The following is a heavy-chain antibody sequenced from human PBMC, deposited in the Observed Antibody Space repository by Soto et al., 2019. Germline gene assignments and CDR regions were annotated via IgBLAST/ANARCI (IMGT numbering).Heavy chain of an antibody. Sequence: EVQLVESGGVLVQPGRSLRLSCAASGFTFDDYAMHWVRQAPGKGLEWVSGISWNSGSIGYADSVKGRFTISRDNAKNSLYLHMNSLRAEDTALYYCAKDYYDYVWGSQLDYWGQGTLVTVSS. CDR1: GFTFDDYA. V-gene: IGHV3-9*01. D-gene: IGHD3-16*01. CDR2: ISWNSGSI. J-gene: IGHJ4*02. CDR3: AKDYYDYVWGSQLDY.